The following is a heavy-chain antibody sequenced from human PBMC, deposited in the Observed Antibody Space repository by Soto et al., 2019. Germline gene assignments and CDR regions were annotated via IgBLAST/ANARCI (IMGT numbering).Heavy chain of an antibody. CDR3: ARYRREAVVGYTLDN. Sequence: SETLSLTCTVSGGSISSNYWTWIRQPPGKGLEWIGYVYNSGSTNYNPSLKSRVTISEDTSKSQFSLKVNSMTAADTAVYYCARYRREAVVGYTLDNWGQGSLVTVSS. CDR1: GGSISSNY. V-gene: IGHV4-59*01. J-gene: IGHJ4*02. D-gene: IGHD1-1*01. CDR2: VYNSGST.